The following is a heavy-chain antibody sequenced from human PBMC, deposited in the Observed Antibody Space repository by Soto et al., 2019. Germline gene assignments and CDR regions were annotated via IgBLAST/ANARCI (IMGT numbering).Heavy chain of an antibody. Sequence: EVLLLESGGGLVQPGGSLRLSCAASGFTFSSYAMSWVRQAPGKGLEWVSAISGSGGSTYYADSVKGRFTISRDNSKNTLYLQMNSLRAEDTAVYYCAKGIERGVRGVYGMDVWGQGTTVTVSS. D-gene: IGHD3-10*01. CDR2: ISGSGGST. CDR1: GFTFSSYA. CDR3: AKGIERGVRGVYGMDV. J-gene: IGHJ6*02. V-gene: IGHV3-23*01.